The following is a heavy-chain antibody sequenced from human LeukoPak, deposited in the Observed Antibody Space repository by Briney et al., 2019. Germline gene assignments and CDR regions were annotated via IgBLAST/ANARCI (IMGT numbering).Heavy chain of an antibody. J-gene: IGHJ4*02. D-gene: IGHD6-13*01. Sequence: ASVKVSCKASGYTFTSYYMHWVRQAPGQGLEWMGIINPSGGSTRYAQKFQGRVTMTTDTSTSTAYMELRSLRSDDTAVYYCARGATRGSAARIDYWGQGTLVTVSS. V-gene: IGHV1-46*01. CDR1: GYTFTSYY. CDR2: INPSGGST. CDR3: ARGATRGSAARIDY.